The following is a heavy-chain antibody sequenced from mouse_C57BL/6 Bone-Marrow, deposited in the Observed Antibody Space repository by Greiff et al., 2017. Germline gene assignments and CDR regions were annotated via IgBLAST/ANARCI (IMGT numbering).Heavy chain of an antibody. CDR1: GYTFTSYW. J-gene: IGHJ4*01. Sequence: QVQLQQSGAELAKPGASVKLSCKASGYTFTSYWMHWVKQRTGQGLEWIGYINPSSGYTKYNQKFKDKATLTADKSSSTAYMQLSSLTYEDSPVYYCAGDGRFITVPYYSSIDYWGRGPSVTVSS. CDR3: AGDGRFITVPYYSSIDY. CDR2: INPSSGYT. D-gene: IGHD1-1*01. V-gene: IGHV1-7*01.